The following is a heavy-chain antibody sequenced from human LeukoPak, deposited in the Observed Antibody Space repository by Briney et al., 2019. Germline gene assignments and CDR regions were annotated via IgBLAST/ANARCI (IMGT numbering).Heavy chain of an antibody. CDR2: ISSRSSTI. CDR3: ARAPLRVYDFWSGSPSDAFDI. Sequence: SGGSLRLSCAASGFTFRNYSMNGVRQAPGKGLEGGSYISSRSSTIYYADSVKGRFTISRDNAKNSLYLQMNSLRAEDTAVYYCARAPLRVYDFWSGSPSDAFDIWGQGTMVTVSS. D-gene: IGHD3-3*01. V-gene: IGHV3-48*01. J-gene: IGHJ3*02. CDR1: GFTFRNYS.